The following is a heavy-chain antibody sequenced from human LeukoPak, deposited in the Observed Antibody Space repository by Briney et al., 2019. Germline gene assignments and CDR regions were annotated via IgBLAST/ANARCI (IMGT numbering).Heavy chain of an antibody. V-gene: IGHV3-23*01. CDR1: GFTFSSYA. D-gene: IGHD3-22*01. J-gene: IGHJ4*02. Sequence: GGSLRLSCAASGFTFSSYAMSWVPQAPGKGLEWVSAISGSGGSTYYADSVKGRFTISRDNSKNTLYLQMNSLRAEDTAVYYCAKTSHDSSGYYYFDYWGQGTLVTVSS. CDR3: AKTSHDSSGYYYFDY. CDR2: ISGSGGST.